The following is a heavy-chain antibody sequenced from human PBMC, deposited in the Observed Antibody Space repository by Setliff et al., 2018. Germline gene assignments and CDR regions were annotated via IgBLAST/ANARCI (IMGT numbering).Heavy chain of an antibody. J-gene: IGHJ6*02. CDR3: AREIRVVVPAAPRYYGMDV. V-gene: IGHV1-2*02. Sequence: GASVKVSCKASGYTFTGYYMHWVRKAPGEGLEWMGWINPNSGGTNYAQKFQGRVTMTRDTSISTAYMELSRLRSDDTTVYYCAREIRVVVPAAPRYYGMDVWGQGTTVTVSS. CDR2: INPNSGGT. D-gene: IGHD2-2*01. CDR1: GYTFTGYY.